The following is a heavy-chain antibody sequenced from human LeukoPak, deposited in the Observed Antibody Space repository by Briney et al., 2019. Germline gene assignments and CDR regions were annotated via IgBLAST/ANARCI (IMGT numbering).Heavy chain of an antibody. V-gene: IGHV3-21*01. Sequence: GGSLRLSCAASGFTFSSYSMNWVRQAPGKGREWVSSISSSSSYIYYADSVKGRFTISRDNAKNSLYLQMNSLRAEDTAVYYCVRRAGIAVAGTSIFDYWGQGTLVTVSS. J-gene: IGHJ4*02. D-gene: IGHD6-19*01. CDR1: GFTFSSYS. CDR3: VRRAGIAVAGTSIFDY. CDR2: ISSSSSYI.